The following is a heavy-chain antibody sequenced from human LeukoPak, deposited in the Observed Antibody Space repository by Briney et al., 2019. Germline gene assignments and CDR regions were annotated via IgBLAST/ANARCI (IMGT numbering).Heavy chain of an antibody. D-gene: IGHD3-22*01. CDR1: GYSISSGYY. Sequence: PSETLSLTCTVSGYSISSGYYWGWIRQPPGKGLEWIGNIYHSGSTYYNPSLKSRVTISVDTSKNQFSLDMRSMTAADTAVYYCARGQGVTVIKVGKNWFDPWSQGTQVIVSP. CDR2: IYHSGST. J-gene: IGHJ5*02. CDR3: ARGQGVTVIKVGKNWFDP. V-gene: IGHV4-38-2*02.